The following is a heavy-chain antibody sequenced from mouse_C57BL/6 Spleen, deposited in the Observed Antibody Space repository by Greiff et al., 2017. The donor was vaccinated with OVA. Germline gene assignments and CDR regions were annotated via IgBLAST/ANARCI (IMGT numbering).Heavy chain of an antibody. D-gene: IGHD1-1*01. Sequence: QVQLQQSGAELVKPGASVKISCKASGYAFSSYWMNWVKQRPGKGLEWIGQLYPGAGDTNSNGKFKGKATLTADKSSRTASMQLSRLTSEDSAVDFGARQGGCTDGDDWGKGTTRTVSS. J-gene: IGHJ2*01. V-gene: IGHV1-80*01. CDR2: LYPGAGDT. CDR1: GYAFSSYW. CDR3: ARQGGCTDGDD.